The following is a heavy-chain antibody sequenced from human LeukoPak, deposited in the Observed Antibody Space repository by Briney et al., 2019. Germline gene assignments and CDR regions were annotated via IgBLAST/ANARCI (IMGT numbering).Heavy chain of an antibody. J-gene: IGHJ3*02. CDR3: AREYCSSTSCYSGDAFDI. D-gene: IGHD2-2*01. V-gene: IGHV1-69*01. CDR1: GGTFSSYA. Sequence: SVKVSCKASGGTFSSYAISWVRQVPGQGLEWMGGIIPIFGTANYAQKFQGRVTITADESTSTAYMELSSLRSDDTAVYYCAREYCSSTSCYSGDAFDIWGQGTMVTVSS. CDR2: IIPIFGTA.